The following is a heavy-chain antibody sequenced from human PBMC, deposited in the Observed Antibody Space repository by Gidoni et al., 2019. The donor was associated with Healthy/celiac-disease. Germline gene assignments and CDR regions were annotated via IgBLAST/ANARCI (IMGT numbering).Heavy chain of an antibody. V-gene: IGHV4-38-2*02. CDR3: ARHSSSPYYYYYMDV. CDR2: IYHSGST. CDR1: GYSISRGYY. J-gene: IGHJ6*03. D-gene: IGHD6-13*01. Sequence: QVQLQESGHGLVKPSETLSLTCTVSGYSISRGYYWVWLRQTPGKGLAWIGSIYHSGSTYYNPSHKSRVTISVDTSKNQFSLKLRSVTAADTAVYYCARHSSSPYYYYYMDVWGKGTTVTVSS.